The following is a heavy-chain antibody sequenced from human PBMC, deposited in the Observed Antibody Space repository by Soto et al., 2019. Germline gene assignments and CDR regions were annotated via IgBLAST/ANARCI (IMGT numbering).Heavy chain of an antibody. CDR2: IYYSGST. D-gene: IGHD2-2*01. Sequence: QLQLQESGPGLVKPSETLSLTCTVSGGSISSSSYYWGWIRQPPGKGLEWIGSIYYSGSTYYNPSLKSRVTISVDTSKNQFSLKLSSVTAADTAVYYCARRWERSVVPAAPFDYWGQGTLVTVSS. V-gene: IGHV4-39*01. J-gene: IGHJ4*02. CDR3: ARRWERSVVPAAPFDY. CDR1: GGSISSSSYY.